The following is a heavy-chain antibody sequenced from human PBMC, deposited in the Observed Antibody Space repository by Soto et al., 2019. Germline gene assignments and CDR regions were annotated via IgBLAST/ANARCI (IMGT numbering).Heavy chain of an antibody. Sequence: GGSLRLSCAASGFTFSSYAMHWFRQAPGKGLEWVAVISYDGSNKYYADSVKGRFTISRDNSKNTLYLQMNSLSAESTAVYYCARLQAASSGYYSLYCGCWRQGTLGTVSS. V-gene: IGHV3-30-3*01. D-gene: IGHD3-22*01. CDR2: ISYDGSNK. J-gene: IGHJ4*02. CDR1: GFTFSSYA. CDR3: ARLQAASSGYYSLYCGC.